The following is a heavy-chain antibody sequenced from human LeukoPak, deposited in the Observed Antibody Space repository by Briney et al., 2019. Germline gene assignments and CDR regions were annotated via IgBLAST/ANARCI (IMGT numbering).Heavy chain of an antibody. V-gene: IGHV3-21*01. CDR1: GFTFSSYS. CDR3: ARDPRRLGYCSSTSCYFLWFDP. Sequence: GGSLRLTCAASGFTFSSYSTNWVRHAPGKGLEWGSSIRNSSRYIYYADSVKGRFTISRDNAKNSLYLQMNSLRAEDTAVYYCARDPRRLGYCSSTSCYFLWFDPWGQGTLVTVSS. CDR2: IRNSSRYI. D-gene: IGHD2-2*01. J-gene: IGHJ5*02.